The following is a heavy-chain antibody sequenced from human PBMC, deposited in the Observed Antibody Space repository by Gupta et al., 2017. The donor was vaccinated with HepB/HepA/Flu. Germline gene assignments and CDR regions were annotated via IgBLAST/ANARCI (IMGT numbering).Heavy chain of an antibody. CDR1: GYSFTNYY. Sequence: QVQPVHSGPGVTKPGPSVTVSCKPSGYSFTNYYIPWPRQAPAQGLEWMGWINPNSGDANYAQNFQGRITMTRDTSISTAYMELSRLRSDDTAVYYCARDPHYGAGYYFYYYGGVWGKGTTVTVSS. V-gene: IGHV1-2*02. D-gene: IGHD4-17*01. CDR3: ARDPHYGAGYYFYYYGGV. CDR2: INPNSGDA. J-gene: IGHJ6*03.